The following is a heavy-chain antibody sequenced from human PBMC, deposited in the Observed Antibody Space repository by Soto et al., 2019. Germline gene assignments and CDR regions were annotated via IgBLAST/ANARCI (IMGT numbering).Heavy chain of an antibody. CDR3: AKEPILEDYYDSSGYSYVDY. V-gene: IGHV3-23*01. D-gene: IGHD3-22*01. Sequence: GGSLRLSCAASGFTFSSYAMSWVRQAPGKGLEWVSAISGSGGSTYYADSVKGRFTISRDNSKNTLYLQMNSLRAEDTAVYYCAKEPILEDYYDSSGYSYVDYWGQGTLVTVSS. J-gene: IGHJ4*02. CDR1: GFTFSSYA. CDR2: ISGSGGST.